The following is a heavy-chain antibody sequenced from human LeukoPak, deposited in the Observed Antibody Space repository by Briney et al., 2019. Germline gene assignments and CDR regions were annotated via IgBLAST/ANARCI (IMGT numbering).Heavy chain of an antibody. V-gene: IGHV4-4*02. CDR1: GGSISSSNW. CDR3: ASRYYYDSSGYYRPWGY. CDR2: IYHSGST. Sequence: PSETLSLTCAVSGGSISSSNWWSWVRQPPGKGLEWIGEIYHSGSTNYNPSLKSRVTISVDKSKNQFSLKLSSVTAADTAVYYCASRYYYDSSGYYRPWGYWGQGTLVTVSS. D-gene: IGHD3-22*01. J-gene: IGHJ4*02.